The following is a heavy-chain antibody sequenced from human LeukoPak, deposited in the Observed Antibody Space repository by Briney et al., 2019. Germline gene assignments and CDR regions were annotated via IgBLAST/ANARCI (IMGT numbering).Heavy chain of an antibody. V-gene: IGHV4-61*10. CDR1: GGSISSANYY. J-gene: IGHJ4*02. Sequence: SETLSLTCTVSGGSISSANYYWTWIRQSAGKGLEWIGRMSGSGGTNYNPSLKSRVTMSVDTSKNQFSLKLSSVTAADTAVYYCARGDSGAWELRFRGYFDYWGQGTLVTVSS. CDR2: MSGSGGT. CDR3: ARGDSGAWELRFRGYFDY. D-gene: IGHD1-26*01.